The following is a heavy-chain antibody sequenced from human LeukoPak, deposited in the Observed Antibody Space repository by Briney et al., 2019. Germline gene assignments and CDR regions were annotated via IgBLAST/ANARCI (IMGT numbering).Heavy chain of an antibody. CDR3: ARGFKISGNYYFDY. CDR1: GYTYTTYD. D-gene: IGHD1-26*01. V-gene: IGHV1-8*01. CDR2: TNPNSGNT. J-gene: IGHJ4*02. Sequence: ASVKVSCKASGYTYTTYDINWVRQATGQGLEWMGWTNPNSGNTGYAQRFQGRVTMTKNTSVSTAYMDLSSLTSEDTALYYCARGFKISGNYYFDYWGQGSLVTVSS.